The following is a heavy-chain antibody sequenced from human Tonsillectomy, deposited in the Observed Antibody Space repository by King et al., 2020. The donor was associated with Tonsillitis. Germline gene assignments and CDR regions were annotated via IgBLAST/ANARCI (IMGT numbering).Heavy chain of an antibody. D-gene: IGHD1-7*01. J-gene: IGHJ6*03. CDR3: AREYNWNLYYYYYMDV. V-gene: IGHV3-7*03. CDR2: IKEDGREK. Sequence: VQLVESGGGLVQPGGSLRLSCAASGFTFSSYWMSWVRQAPGKGLEWVANIKEDGREKYYVDSAKGRFTISRDNAKNSMYLQMNSLRAEDTAVYYCAREYNWNLYYYYYMDVWGKGTTVTVSS. CDR1: GFTFSSYW.